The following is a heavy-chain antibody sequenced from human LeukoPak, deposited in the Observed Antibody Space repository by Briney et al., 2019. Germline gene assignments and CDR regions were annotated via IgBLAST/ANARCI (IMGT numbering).Heavy chain of an antibody. CDR2: ISYDGTKK. D-gene: IGHD5-24*01. CDR3: ARDAYKGLYYFDS. V-gene: IGHV3-30*03. Sequence: QPGGSLRLSCAASGFTFSSYHMHWVRQAPGKGLEWVAVISYDGTKKNYADSLQGRVTISRDNAKNTLSLQMETLRPEDTAVYYCARDAYKGLYYFDSWGPGTLVTVSS. CDR1: GFTFSSYH. J-gene: IGHJ4*02.